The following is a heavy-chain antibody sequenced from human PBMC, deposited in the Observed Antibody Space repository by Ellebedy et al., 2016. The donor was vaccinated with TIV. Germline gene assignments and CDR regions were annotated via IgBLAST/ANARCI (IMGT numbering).Heavy chain of an antibody. D-gene: IGHD3-10*01. V-gene: IGHV3-64D*06. CDR3: VKDYFSSRLLVNYYYGMYV. CDR2: ISSNGGST. J-gene: IGHJ6*02. CDR1: GFTFSSYA. Sequence: PGGSLRLSCSASGFTFSSYALHWVRQAPGKGLEYVSAISSNGGSTYYADYVKGRFTISRDHSENTLYLQMSSLRASDTAVYYCVKDYFSSRLLVNYYYGMYVWGQGTTVTVSS.